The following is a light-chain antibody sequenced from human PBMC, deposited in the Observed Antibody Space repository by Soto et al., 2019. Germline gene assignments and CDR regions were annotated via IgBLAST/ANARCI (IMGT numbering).Light chain of an antibody. J-gene: IGLJ1*01. CDR3: SSYTDSSNYV. CDR1: TNDVGDYNY. CDR2: EVS. V-gene: IGLV2-14*01. Sequence: QSVLTQPASVSGSPGQSITISCTGTTNDVGDYNYVAWYQQHSGKVPRLMIYEVSNRPPGVSNRFSGSRSGNTASLTISGLQAEDEADYYCSSYTDSSNYVFGTGTKVTVL.